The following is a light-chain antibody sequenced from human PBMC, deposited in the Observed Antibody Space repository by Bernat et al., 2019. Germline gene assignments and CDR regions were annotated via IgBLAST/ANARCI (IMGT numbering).Light chain of an antibody. J-gene: IGKJ4*01. CDR3: QQYHTYSLS. CDR2: KAS. V-gene: IGKV1-5*03. Sequence: DIQMIQSPSTLSASVGDRVTIICRASHSISSWLAWYQQKPGKVPKLLIYKASNLESGVPPRFSGSGSGTAFTLTISSLQPDDFATYYCQQYHTYSLSFGGGTKVEIK. CDR1: HSISSW.